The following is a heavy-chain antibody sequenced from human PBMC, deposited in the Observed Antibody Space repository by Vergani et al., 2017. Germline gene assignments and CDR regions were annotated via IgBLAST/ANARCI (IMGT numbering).Heavy chain of an antibody. CDR3: ARKGPEDWFDP. Sequence: QVQLRQWGAGLVKPSETLSLTCGIYGDSLRGHYWSWIRQPPGKGLEWIGYIYYSGSTNYNPSLKSRVTISVDTSKNQFSLKLSSVTAADTAVYYCARKGPEDWFDPWGQGTLVTVSS. V-gene: IGHV4-59*11. CDR2: IYYSGST. J-gene: IGHJ5*02. CDR1: GDSLRGHY. D-gene: IGHD1-14*01.